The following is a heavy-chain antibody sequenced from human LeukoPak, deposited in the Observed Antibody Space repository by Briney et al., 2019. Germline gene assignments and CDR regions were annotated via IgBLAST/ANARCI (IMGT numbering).Heavy chain of an antibody. V-gene: IGHV3-30-3*01. D-gene: IGHD3-3*01. Sequence: SGGSLRLSCAASGFTFSSYAMHWVRQAPGKGLEWVAVISYDGSNKYYADSVKGRFTISRDNSKNTLYLQMNSLRAEDTAVYYCAREVMLEYYYYGMDVWGQGTTVTVSS. CDR3: AREVMLEYYYYGMDV. CDR2: ISYDGSNK. J-gene: IGHJ6*02. CDR1: GFTFSSYA.